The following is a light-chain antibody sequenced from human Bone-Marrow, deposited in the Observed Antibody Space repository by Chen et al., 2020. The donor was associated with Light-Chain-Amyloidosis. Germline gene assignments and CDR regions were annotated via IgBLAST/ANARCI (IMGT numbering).Light chain of an antibody. Sequence: DIQMTQSPSSVSASGGDTVTITCPASRATGGWVAWFQQKPGEAPKLLISAASTLHSGVPSRFSGGGSGTEFTLTINGLQSEDFATYYCQQANSFPLSFGGGTRVEIQ. CDR3: QQANSFPLS. CDR1: RATGGW. J-gene: IGKJ4*01. V-gene: IGKV1-12*01. CDR2: AAS.